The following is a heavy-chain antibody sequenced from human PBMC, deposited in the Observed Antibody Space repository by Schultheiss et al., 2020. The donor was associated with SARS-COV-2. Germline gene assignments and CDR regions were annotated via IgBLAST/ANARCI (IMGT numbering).Heavy chain of an antibody. J-gene: IGHJ4*02. Sequence: QTLSLTCTVSGGSISSSNYYWGWIRQPPGKGLEWIGYIYYTGSTNYNPSLKSRVTISGDTSKNHFSLKLSSVTAADTAVYYCARTTVAPPDYWGQGTLVTVSS. V-gene: IGHV4-61*05. CDR2: IYYTGST. CDR3: ARTTVAPPDY. D-gene: IGHD4-23*01. CDR1: GGSISSSNYY.